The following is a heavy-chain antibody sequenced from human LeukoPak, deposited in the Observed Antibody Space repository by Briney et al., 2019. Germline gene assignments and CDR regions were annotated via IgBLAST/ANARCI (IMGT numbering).Heavy chain of an antibody. CDR3: ARDGGCSSTSCYAGGY. D-gene: IGHD2-2*01. J-gene: IGHJ4*02. V-gene: IGHV1-24*01. CDR2: FDPEDGET. Sequence: ASVKVSCKASGYTLTELSMHWVRQAPGKGLEWMGGFDPEDGETIYAQKLQGRVTMTTDTSTSTAYMELRSLGSDDTAVYYCARDGGCSSTSCYAGGYWGQGTLVTVSS. CDR1: GYTLTELS.